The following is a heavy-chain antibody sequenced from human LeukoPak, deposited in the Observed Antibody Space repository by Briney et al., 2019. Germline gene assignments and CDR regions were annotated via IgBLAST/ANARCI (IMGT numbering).Heavy chain of an antibody. CDR2: IYHSGST. J-gene: IGHJ4*02. Sequence: SETLSLTCAVSGGSISSGGYSWSWIRQPPGKGLEWIGYIYHSGSTYYNPSLKSRVTISVDRSKNQFSLKLSSVTAADTAVYYCARMVGDGYPLGLFDYWGQGTLVTVSS. CDR3: ARMVGDGYPLGLFDY. CDR1: GGSISSGGYS. V-gene: IGHV4-30-2*01. D-gene: IGHD5-24*01.